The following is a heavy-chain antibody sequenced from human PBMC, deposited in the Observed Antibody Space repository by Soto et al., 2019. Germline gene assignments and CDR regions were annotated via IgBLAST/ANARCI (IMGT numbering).Heavy chain of an antibody. V-gene: IGHV4-31*03. Sequence: SETLSLTCTVSGGSISSGGYYWSWIRQHPGKGLEWIGYIYYSGSTYYNPSLKSRVTISVDTSKNQFSLKLSSVTAADTAVYYCASRNYYDSSGYYYGDQFDYWGQGTLVTVSS. CDR2: IYYSGST. J-gene: IGHJ4*02. D-gene: IGHD3-22*01. CDR1: GGSISSGGYY. CDR3: ASRNYYDSSGYYYGDQFDY.